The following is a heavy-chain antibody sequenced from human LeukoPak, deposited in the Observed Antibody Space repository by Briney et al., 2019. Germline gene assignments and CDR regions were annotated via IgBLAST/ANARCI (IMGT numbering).Heavy chain of an antibody. CDR2: IYSGRTT. CDR1: AGSISSSSHH. D-gene: IGHD5/OR15-5a*01. CDR3: VRHDGRGGSTMGALDS. V-gene: IGHV4-39*01. Sequence: SETLTLTCTVSAGSISSSSHHWGWIRQSPGKGLEWIGSIYSGRTTYYNPSLNNRVTISVVTSKNQFSLQLNSVTAADTSVYYCVRHDGRGGSTMGALDSWGQGSLVTVSS. J-gene: IGHJ4*02.